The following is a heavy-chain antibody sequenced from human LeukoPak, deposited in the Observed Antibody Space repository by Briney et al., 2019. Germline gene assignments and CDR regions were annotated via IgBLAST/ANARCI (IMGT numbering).Heavy chain of an antibody. CDR1: GFTFSTYA. Sequence: GGSLRLSCAASGFTFSTYAMNWVRQAPGKGLECVSAITAGGGTTFYADSVKGRFTISRDNSKNTLYLQMNSLRAEDTAVYYCAKGISGAVVTPGPFDYWGQGTLVTVSS. J-gene: IGHJ4*02. D-gene: IGHD4-23*01. CDR3: AKGISGAVVTPGPFDY. V-gene: IGHV3-23*01. CDR2: ITAGGGTT.